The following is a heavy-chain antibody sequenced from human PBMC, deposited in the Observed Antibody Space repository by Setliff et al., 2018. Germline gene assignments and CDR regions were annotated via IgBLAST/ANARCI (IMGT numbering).Heavy chain of an antibody. CDR2: IYNSGST. CDR3: ARDDRCSGGSCYDY. J-gene: IGHJ4*02. CDR1: GGSISSGSYY. V-gene: IGHV4-61*02. Sequence: SETLSLTCTVSGGSISSGSYYWSWIRQPAGKGLEWVGRIYNSGSTIYNPSLKSRVTISLATSKNQFSLKLSSVTAADTAVYYCARDDRCSGGSCYDYWGQGTLVTVS. D-gene: IGHD2-15*01.